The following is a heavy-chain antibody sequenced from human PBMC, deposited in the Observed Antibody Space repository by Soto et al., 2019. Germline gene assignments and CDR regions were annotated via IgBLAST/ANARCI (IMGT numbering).Heavy chain of an antibody. CDR2: INPNSGGT. CDR1: GYTFTGYY. Sequence: ASVKVSCKASGYTFTGYYLHWVRQAPGQGLEWMGWINPNSGGTNCAQKFQGRVTMTRDTSISTAYMELSRLRSDDTAAYYCARGRTGTTSYFDYWGQGNLVTVSS. V-gene: IGHV1-2*02. CDR3: ARGRTGTTSYFDY. D-gene: IGHD1-1*01. J-gene: IGHJ4*02.